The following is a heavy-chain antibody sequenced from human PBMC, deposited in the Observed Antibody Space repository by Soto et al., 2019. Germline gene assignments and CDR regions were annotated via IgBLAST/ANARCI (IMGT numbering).Heavy chain of an antibody. J-gene: IGHJ4*02. CDR1: GFTFSNYW. D-gene: IGHD2-15*01. Sequence: QPGGSLRLSCAASGFTFSNYWMHWVRQAPGKGLVWVSRIDSDGSRITYADFVKGRFTISRDNAKNTVYLHMNSLTAEDTAVYYCVRTSLVVAVATREDFWGQGTLVTVSS. V-gene: IGHV3-74*01. CDR3: VRTSLVVAVATREDF. CDR2: IDSDGSRI.